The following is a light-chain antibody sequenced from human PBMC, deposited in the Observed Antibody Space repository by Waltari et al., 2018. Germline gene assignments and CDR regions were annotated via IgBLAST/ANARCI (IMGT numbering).Light chain of an antibody. CDR1: NSDIGSYNF. CDR3: CSYAGTKTFWV. CDR2: EVS. V-gene: IGLV2-23*02. Sequence: QSALTQPASVSGSPGQWITISCTGTNSDIGSYNFVSWYQHLPGKAPKLILYEVSKRPSGVSSSFSGSKSGNTASLTISWLQSDDEAEYSCCSYAGTKTFWVFGGGTKLTVL. J-gene: IGLJ3*02.